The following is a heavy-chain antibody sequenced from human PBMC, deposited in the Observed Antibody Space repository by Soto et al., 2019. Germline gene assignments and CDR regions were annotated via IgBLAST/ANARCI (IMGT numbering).Heavy chain of an antibody. CDR3: ARHPLVGSGRDAFDI. V-gene: IGHV4-39*01. D-gene: IGHD1-26*01. J-gene: IGHJ3*02. CDR1: GGSISSSSYY. Sequence: QLQLQESGPGLVKPSETLSLTCTVSGGSISSSSYYWGWIRQPPGKGLEWIGSIYYSGSTYYNPSLKSRVTISVDTSKNQFSMKLSSVTAADTAVYYCARHPLVGSGRDAFDIWGQGTMVTVSS. CDR2: IYYSGST.